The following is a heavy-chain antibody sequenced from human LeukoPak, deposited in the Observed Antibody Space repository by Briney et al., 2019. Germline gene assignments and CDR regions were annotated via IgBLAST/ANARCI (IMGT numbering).Heavy chain of an antibody. V-gene: IGHV4-34*01. CDR3: AREASGYYDRPLSL. CDR1: GGSFSGYY. CDR2: INHSGST. Sequence: SETLSLTCAVYGGSFSGYYWSWIRQPPGKGLEWTGEINHSGSTNYNPSLKSRVTISVDTSKNQFSLKLSSVTAADTAVYYCAREASGYYDRPLSLWGQGTLVTVSS. J-gene: IGHJ4*02. D-gene: IGHD3-22*01.